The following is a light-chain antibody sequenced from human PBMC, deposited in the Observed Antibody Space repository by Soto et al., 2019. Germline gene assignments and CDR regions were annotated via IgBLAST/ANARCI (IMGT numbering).Light chain of an antibody. J-gene: IGLJ1*01. Sequence: SSELTQPPSVSVAPGKTARITCGGNNIGSKSVHWYQQKPGQAPVLVIYYDSDRPSGLPERFSGSNSGNTATLTISRVEAGDEADYYCQVWDSSSDHDVFGPGTKLTVL. V-gene: IGLV3-21*04. CDR2: YDS. CDR1: NIGSKS. CDR3: QVWDSSSDHDV.